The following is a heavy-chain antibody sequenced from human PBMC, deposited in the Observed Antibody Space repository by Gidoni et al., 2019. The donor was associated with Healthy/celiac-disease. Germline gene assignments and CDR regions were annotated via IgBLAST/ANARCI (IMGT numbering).Heavy chain of an antibody. D-gene: IGHD3-22*01. V-gene: IGHV3-33*01. J-gene: IGHJ5*02. CDR2: IGYDGSNK. CDR1: GFTVSSYG. Sequence: QVQLVESGGGVVQPGRSLRRSCAESGFTVSSYGMHWGRQAPGKGLEWVACIGYDGSNKYYADSVKGRFTISRDNSKNTLYLPMTSLRAEDTAVYYCARDTPGSYDISGKGFDPWGQGTLVTVSS. CDR3: ARDTPGSYDISGKGFDP.